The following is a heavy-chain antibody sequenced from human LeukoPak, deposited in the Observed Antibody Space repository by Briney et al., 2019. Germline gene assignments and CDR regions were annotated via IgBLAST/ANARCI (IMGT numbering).Heavy chain of an antibody. V-gene: IGHV4-38-2*01. J-gene: IGHJ3*01. CDR2: IFHSGSI. Sequence: SETLSLTCAVSGCSISSGYYWGWIRQSPGKGLEWIATIFHSGSIYYNPSLKSRVTLSVDTSKNQFSLRLNSITAADTALYYCARMGVSYYYDSSTYYPTAFEVRGQGTMVSVSS. D-gene: IGHD3-22*01. CDR3: ARMGVSYYYDSSTYYPTAFEV. CDR1: GCSISSGYY.